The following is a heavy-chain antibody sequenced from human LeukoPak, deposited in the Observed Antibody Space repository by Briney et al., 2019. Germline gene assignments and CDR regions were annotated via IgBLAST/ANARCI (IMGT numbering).Heavy chain of an antibody. CDR2: ISAYNGNT. CDR3: ARANRRRYCSSTSCYGDFDY. V-gene: IGHV1-18*01. CDR1: GYTFTSYG. J-gene: IGHJ4*02. Sequence: GASVKVSCKASGYTFTSYGISWVRQAPGQGLEWMGWISAYNGNTNYAQKLQGRVTMTTDTSTSTAYMELRSLRSDDTAVYYCARANRRRYCSSTSCYGDFDYWGQGTLVTVSS. D-gene: IGHD2-2*01.